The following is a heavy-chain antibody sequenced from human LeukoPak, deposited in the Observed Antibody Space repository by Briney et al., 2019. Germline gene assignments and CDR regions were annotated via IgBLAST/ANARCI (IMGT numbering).Heavy chain of an antibody. Sequence: GGSLRLSCAASGFTFSNYGMHWVRQAPGKGLEWVAFIRYDGSNKYYADSVKGRFTISRDNSKNTLYLQMNSLRAEDTAVYYCAKDTYYYDSSGYCLDYWGQGTLVTVSS. CDR1: GFTFSNYG. V-gene: IGHV3-30*02. D-gene: IGHD3-22*01. CDR3: AKDTYYYDSSGYCLDY. CDR2: IRYDGSNK. J-gene: IGHJ4*02.